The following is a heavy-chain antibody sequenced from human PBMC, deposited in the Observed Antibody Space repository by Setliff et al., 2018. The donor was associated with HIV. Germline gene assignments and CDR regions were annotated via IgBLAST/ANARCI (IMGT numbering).Heavy chain of an antibody. V-gene: IGHV3-7*01. CDR1: GFTPAFPFNSYW. Sequence: GGSLRLSCVGSGFTPAFPFNSYWMSWVRQAPGKGLEWVANIKQDGSEKYYVDSVKGRFTISRDNAKNSLYLQMSGLRVDDTATYYCVRDLTTIVTRKVFDFWGQGTMVT. CDR3: VRDLTTIVTRKVFDF. J-gene: IGHJ3*01. D-gene: IGHD4-4*01. CDR2: IKQDGSEK.